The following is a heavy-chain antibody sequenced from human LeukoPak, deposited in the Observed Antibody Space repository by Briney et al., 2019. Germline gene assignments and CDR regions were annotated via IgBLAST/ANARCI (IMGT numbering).Heavy chain of an antibody. CDR1: GFTFSSYG. CDR2: IRYDGSNK. Sequence: GGSLRLSCAASGFTFSSYGMYWVRQAPGKGLEWVAFIRYDGSNKYYADSVKGRFIISRDNSKNTLYLQMNSLRVEDTAVYYCARTLTVAGTGSFDYWGQGTLVTVSS. D-gene: IGHD6-19*01. CDR3: ARTLTVAGTGSFDY. V-gene: IGHV3-30*02. J-gene: IGHJ4*02.